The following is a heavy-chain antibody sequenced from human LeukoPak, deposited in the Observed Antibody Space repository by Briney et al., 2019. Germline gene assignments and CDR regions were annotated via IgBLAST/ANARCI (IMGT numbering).Heavy chain of an antibody. CDR1: GYTFTSYD. V-gene: IGHV1-8*03. Sequence: GASVKVSCKASGYTFTSYDINWVRQATGQGLEWMGWMNPNSGNTGYAQKFQGRVTITRNTSISTAYMELSSLRSEDTAVYYCARARHSNWNYDNEFGGFDPWGQGTLVTVSS. J-gene: IGHJ5*02. CDR3: ARARHSNWNYDNEFGGFDP. CDR2: MNPNSGNT. D-gene: IGHD1-7*01.